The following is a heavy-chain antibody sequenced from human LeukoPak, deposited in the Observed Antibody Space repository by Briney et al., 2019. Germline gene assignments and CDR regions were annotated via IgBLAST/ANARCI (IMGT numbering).Heavy chain of an antibody. CDR3: ARVSSFSSSPAGDY. D-gene: IGHD6-13*01. J-gene: IGHJ4*02. CDR1: GYTFTSYG. Sequence: ASVKVSCRASGYTFTSYGISWVRQAPGQGLEWMGWMNPNSGNTGYAQKFQGRVTITRNTSISTAYMELSSLRSEDTAVYYCARVSSFSSSPAGDYWGQGTLVTVSS. V-gene: IGHV1-8*03. CDR2: MNPNSGNT.